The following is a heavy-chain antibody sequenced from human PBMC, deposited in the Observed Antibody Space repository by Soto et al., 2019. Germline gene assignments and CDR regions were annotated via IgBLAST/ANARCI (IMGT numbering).Heavy chain of an antibody. V-gene: IGHV1-46*01. CDR3: ARGEVGKYYGMDV. CDR2: INPSGGTT. Sequence: QVQLVQSGAEVKKPGASVKVSCTASGYSFSSFYIHWVRQAPGQGREWMGVINPSGGTTTYAQKFRGRIIMTRDTPTSTVYMDRSRVRSDDTAVYYCARGEVGKYYGMDVGGQGTTVTVSS. J-gene: IGHJ6*02. CDR1: GYSFSSFY. D-gene: IGHD1-26*01.